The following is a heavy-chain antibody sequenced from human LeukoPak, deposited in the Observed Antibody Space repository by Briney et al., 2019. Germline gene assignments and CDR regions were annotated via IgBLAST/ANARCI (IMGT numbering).Heavy chain of an antibody. CDR1: GGSISSSSYY. CDR3: ARRYDFWSGSYYWYFDL. V-gene: IGHV4-39*01. CDR2: IYYSGST. D-gene: IGHD3-3*01. J-gene: IGHJ2*01. Sequence: PSETLSLTCTVSGGSISSSSYYWGWIRQPPGKGLEWIGSIYYSGSTYYNPSLKSRVTISVDTSKNQFSLKLSSVTAADTAVYYCARRYDFWSGSYYWYFDLWGRGTLVTVSS.